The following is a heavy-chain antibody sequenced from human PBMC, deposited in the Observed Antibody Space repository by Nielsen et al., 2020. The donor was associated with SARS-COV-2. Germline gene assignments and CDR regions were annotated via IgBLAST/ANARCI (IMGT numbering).Heavy chain of an antibody. D-gene: IGHD6-19*01. CDR2: IYYSGST. J-gene: IGHJ4*02. Sequence: SETLSLTCTVSGGSVSSGGYYWSWIRQPPGKGLEWIGYIYYSGSTNYNPSLKSRVTISVDTSKNQFSLKLSSVTAADTAVYYCARDSGSGWGEFDYWGQGTLVTVSS. V-gene: IGHV4-61*08. CDR1: GGSVSSGGYY. CDR3: ARDSGSGWGEFDY.